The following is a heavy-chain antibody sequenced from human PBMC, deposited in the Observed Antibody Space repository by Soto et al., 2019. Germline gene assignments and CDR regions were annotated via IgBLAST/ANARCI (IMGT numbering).Heavy chain of an antibody. CDR2: ISYDGSSK. CDR3: AKDLRLTYYDFWSVYYSPKSPYYHYTEA. CDR1: GFTFSRYP. J-gene: IGHJ6*03. D-gene: IGHD3-3*01. V-gene: IGHV3-30*07. Sequence: GGPLRLSCPAFGFTFSRYPMQWVRQAPGKRLEWVAVISYDGSSKYYADFVKGRFTISRDNTKYTLYLPMKCLRVEDTAVYYCAKDLRLTYYDFWSVYYSPKSPYYHYTEASGKGTTVTVSS.